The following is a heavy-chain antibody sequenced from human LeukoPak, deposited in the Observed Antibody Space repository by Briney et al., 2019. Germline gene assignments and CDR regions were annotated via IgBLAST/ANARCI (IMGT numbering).Heavy chain of an antibody. Sequence: GASVKVSCKASGYTFTCYYMHWVRQAPGQGLELVGWINPNSGGTNYAQKFQGRVTMTRDTSISTAYMELSRLRSDDTAVYYCARIAARPRAFDIWGQGTMVTVSS. V-gene: IGHV1-2*02. D-gene: IGHD6-6*01. CDR3: ARIAARPRAFDI. CDR2: INPNSGGT. CDR1: GYTFTCYY. J-gene: IGHJ3*02.